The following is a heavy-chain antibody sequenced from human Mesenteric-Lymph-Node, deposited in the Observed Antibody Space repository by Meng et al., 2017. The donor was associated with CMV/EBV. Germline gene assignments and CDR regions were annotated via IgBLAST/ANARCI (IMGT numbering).Heavy chain of an antibody. D-gene: IGHD6-13*01. CDR2: IYSADNT. CDR1: GFSVSTNY. Sequence: GESLKISCAASGFSVSTNYMSWVRQAPGKGLEGVSFIYSADNTYSADSVKGQFTISRDNSKNTLYLQMNSLRAEDTAVYYCAKDREAAAGLVGGSHFDYWGQGTLVTVSS. J-gene: IGHJ4*02. CDR3: AKDREAAAGLVGGSHFDY. V-gene: IGHV3-53*05.